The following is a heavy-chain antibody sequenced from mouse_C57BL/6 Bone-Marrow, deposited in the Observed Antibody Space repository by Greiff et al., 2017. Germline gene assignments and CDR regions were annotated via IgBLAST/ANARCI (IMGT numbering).Heavy chain of an antibody. CDR3: TTGWLRA. CDR2: IDPENGDT. CDR1: GFNIKDDY. Sequence: VQLQQSGAELVRPGASVKLSCTASGFNIKDDYMHWVKQRPEQGLEWIGWIDPENGDTEYASKFQGKATITADTSSNPAYLQLSSLASEDTAVYYCTTGWLRAGGQGTSVTVSS. V-gene: IGHV14-4*01. J-gene: IGHJ4*01. D-gene: IGHD1-1*02.